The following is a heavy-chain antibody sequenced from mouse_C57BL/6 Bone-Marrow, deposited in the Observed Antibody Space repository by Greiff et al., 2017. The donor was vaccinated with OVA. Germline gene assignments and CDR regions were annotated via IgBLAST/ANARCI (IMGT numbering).Heavy chain of an antibody. CDR3: ARRYGFAY. J-gene: IGHJ3*01. Sequence: EVKLMESGGGLVQPGGSLKLSCAASGFTFSDYYMYWVRQTPEKRLEWVAYISNGGGSTYYPDTVKGRFTISRDNAKNTLYLQMSRLKSEDTAMYYCARRYGFAYWGQGTLVTVSA. CDR2: ISNGGGST. D-gene: IGHD2-10*02. V-gene: IGHV5-12*01. CDR1: GFTFSDYY.